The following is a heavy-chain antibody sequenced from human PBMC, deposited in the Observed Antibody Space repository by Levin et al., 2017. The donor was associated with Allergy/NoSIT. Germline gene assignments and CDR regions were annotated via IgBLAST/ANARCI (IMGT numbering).Heavy chain of an antibody. Sequence: SETLSLTCAVYGGSFSGYYWSWIRQPPGKGLEWIGEINHSGSTNYNPSLKSRVTISVDTSKNQFSLKLSSVTAADTAVYYCARGNIVVAHHAFDIWGQGTMVTVSS. CDR1: GGSFSGYY. CDR2: INHSGST. D-gene: IGHD2-21*01. J-gene: IGHJ3*02. CDR3: ARGNIVVAHHAFDI. V-gene: IGHV4-34*01.